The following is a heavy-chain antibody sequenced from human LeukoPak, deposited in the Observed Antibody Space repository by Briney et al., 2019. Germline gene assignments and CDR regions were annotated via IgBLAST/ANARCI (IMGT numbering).Heavy chain of an antibody. CDR1: GYTFTSYG. Sequence: ASVKVSCKASGYTFTSYGISWVRQAPGQGLEWMGIINPSGGSTSYAQKFQGRVTMTRDMFTSTVYMELSSLRSEDTAVYYCARVSHCSGGSCYDTYFDYWGKGTTVTVSS. D-gene: IGHD2-15*01. CDR2: INPSGGST. CDR3: ARVSHCSGGSCYDTYFDY. V-gene: IGHV1-46*01. J-gene: IGHJ4*03.